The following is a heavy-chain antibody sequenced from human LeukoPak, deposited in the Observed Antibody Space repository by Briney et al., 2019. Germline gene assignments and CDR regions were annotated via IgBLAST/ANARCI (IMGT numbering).Heavy chain of an antibody. V-gene: IGHV4-39*07. D-gene: IGHD3-10*01. J-gene: IGHJ3*02. CDR1: DGSISSSSYY. CDR2: IYYSGST. Sequence: KTSETLSLTCTVSDGSISSSSYYWGWIRQPPGKGLEWIGSIYYSGSTYYNPSLKSRVTISVDTSKNQFSLKLSSVTAADTAVYYCARGIPSGTDAFDIWGQGTMVTVSS. CDR3: ARGIPSGTDAFDI.